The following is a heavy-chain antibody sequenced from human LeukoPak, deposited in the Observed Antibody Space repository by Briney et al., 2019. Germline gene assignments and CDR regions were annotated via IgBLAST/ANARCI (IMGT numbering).Heavy chain of an antibody. CDR3: ARESFAARWD. Sequence: GGSLRLSCVASGFTFSSRDWMTWVRQAPGKGLEWVANIKQDGSEKYYVDSVKGRFTISRDNAKNSLYLQMNSLRVEDTAVYYCARESFAARWDWGQGTLVTVSS. J-gene: IGHJ4*02. CDR2: IKQDGSEK. CDR1: GFTFSSRDW. D-gene: IGHD6-6*01. V-gene: IGHV3-7*01.